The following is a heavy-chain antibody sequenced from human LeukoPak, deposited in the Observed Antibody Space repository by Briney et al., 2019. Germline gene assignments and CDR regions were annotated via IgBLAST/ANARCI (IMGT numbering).Heavy chain of an antibody. Sequence: PSETLSLTCAVSGASISSDKWWSWVRQPPGKGLEWIGEINHSGNTNYSPSLKSRVTMSTDKSKNEFSLRLTSVTAADTAVYHCARAGVWLPAVWGQGTLVTVSS. CDR2: INHSGNT. J-gene: IGHJ4*02. D-gene: IGHD3-9*01. CDR1: GASISSDKW. V-gene: IGHV4-4*02. CDR3: ARAGVWLPAV.